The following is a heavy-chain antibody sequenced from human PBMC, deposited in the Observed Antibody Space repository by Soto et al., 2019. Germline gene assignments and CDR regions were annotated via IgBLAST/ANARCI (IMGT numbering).Heavy chain of an antibody. J-gene: IGHJ3*01. V-gene: IGHV5-51*01. CDR3: AAGYSAGLDAFDL. D-gene: IGHD1-26*01. Sequence: PGESLKISCKGSGYNFANYWTGWVRQVPGKGLEWMGMIFPGDSDTKNSPSLQGQITMSVDKSNSSAYLQWRSLKASDTAVYYCAAGYSAGLDAFDLWGQGTLVTVS. CDR2: IFPGDSDT. CDR1: GYNFANYW.